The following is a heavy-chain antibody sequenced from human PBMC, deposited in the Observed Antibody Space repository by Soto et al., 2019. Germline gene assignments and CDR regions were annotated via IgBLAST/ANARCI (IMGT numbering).Heavy chain of an antibody. J-gene: IGHJ3*01. V-gene: IGHV3-23*01. Sequence: EVQLLESGGGLVHPGGSLRLSCAASGFTFSNYAMSWVRQAPGKGLEWVSGRGGSGGDTYYADSVKGRFTISRDNSKNLVLLEINSLSANFTAEAYYAQDNLNGNGLLVDFGFWGQRTLVPLSS. D-gene: IGHD1-20*01. CDR3: AQDNLNGNGLLVDFGF. CDR1: GFTFSNYA. CDR2: RGGSGGDT.